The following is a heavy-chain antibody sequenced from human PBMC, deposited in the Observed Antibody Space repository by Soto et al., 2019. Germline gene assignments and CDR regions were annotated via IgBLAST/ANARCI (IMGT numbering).Heavy chain of an antibody. D-gene: IGHD3-10*01. CDR1: GGTFRSYT. V-gene: IGHV1-69*08. Sequence: QVQLVQSGAEVKKPGSSVKVSCKASGGTFRSYTISWVRQAPGQGLEWLGRIIPILGIAKYAQKFQGRVTITANKSTSTADMELSSLRSEDTAVYYCARDLWFGEPYYYGMDVWGQGTTVTVSS. J-gene: IGHJ6*02. CDR2: IIPILGIA. CDR3: ARDLWFGEPYYYGMDV.